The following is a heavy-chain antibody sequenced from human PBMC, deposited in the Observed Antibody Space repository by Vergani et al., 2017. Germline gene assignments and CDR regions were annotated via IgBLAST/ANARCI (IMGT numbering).Heavy chain of an antibody. CDR1: GGSISSGYYY. J-gene: IGHJ5*02. D-gene: IGHD3-10*01. V-gene: IGHV4-30-4*08. CDR2: IYYSGST. CDR3: AREGITLVRGGGWFDP. Sequence: VQLQESGPGLVKPSQTLSLTCTVSGGSISSGYYYWSWIRHPPGKGLEWIGYIYYSGSTYYNPSLKSRVTISVDTSKNQFSLKLSAVTAADTAVYYCAREGITLVRGGGWFDPWGQGTLVTVSS.